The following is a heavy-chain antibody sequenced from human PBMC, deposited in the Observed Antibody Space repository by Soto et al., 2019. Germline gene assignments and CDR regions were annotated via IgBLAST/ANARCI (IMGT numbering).Heavy chain of an antibody. Sequence: EVHLLESGGDLVQPGGTLILSCVASGYPFGDYAMRWVRQAPGKGLEWVSDIGPTEAHAPAYAASVKGRFTISRDNSRNILYLQMTNLRAEDTGVYYCAKDAIPYNGRDDAFDLWGQGTMVTVSS. V-gene: IGHV3-23*01. D-gene: IGHD2-2*02. CDR1: GYPFGDYA. J-gene: IGHJ3*01. CDR3: AKDAIPYNGRDDAFDL. CDR2: IGPTEAHAP.